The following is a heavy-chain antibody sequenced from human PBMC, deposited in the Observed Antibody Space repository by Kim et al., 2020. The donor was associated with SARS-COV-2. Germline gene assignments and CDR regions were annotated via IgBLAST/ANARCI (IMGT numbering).Heavy chain of an antibody. CDR3: VREGYFDGGIFFFDS. CDR2: VYHSGST. CDR1: GAYITNHY. D-gene: IGHD3-3*02. Sequence: SETLSLTCTVSGAYITNHYWSWIRQPPGKGLEWIGNVYHSGSTSYNPSLKSRVTMSVETSKRQFSLQVTSVTSADTALYYCVREGYFDGGIFFFDSWGPGTLVTVSS. J-gene: IGHJ5*01. V-gene: IGHV4-59*11.